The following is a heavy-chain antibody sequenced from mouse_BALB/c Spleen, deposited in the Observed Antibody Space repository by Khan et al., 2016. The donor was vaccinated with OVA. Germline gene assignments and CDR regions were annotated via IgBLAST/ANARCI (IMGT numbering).Heavy chain of an antibody. V-gene: IGHV1S56*01. J-gene: IGHJ4*01. CDR3: ARWAGNLPSYSMDY. D-gene: IGHD2-1*01. CDR2: IYPGNVNT. CDR1: GYTFASYY. Sequence: VQLQESGPELVKPGASVKISCKASGYTFASYYIHWVKQRPGQGLEWIGWIYPGNVNTGYNEKFKGKATLAADKSSNTAYIQISSLTSEDSAVYFCARWAGNLPSYSMDYWGQGTSVTVSS.